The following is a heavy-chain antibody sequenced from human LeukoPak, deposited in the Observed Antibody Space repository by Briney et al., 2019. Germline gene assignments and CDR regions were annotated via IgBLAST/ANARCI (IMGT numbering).Heavy chain of an antibody. CDR3: AKGPSSGYPYYFDY. Sequence: PGGSLRLSCAASGFIFSNYWMTWVRQAPGKGLEWLANIKQDGKERYYLDSVKGRFTISRDNSKNTLYLQMNSLRAEDTAVYYCAKGPSSGYPYYFDYWGQGTLVTVSS. CDR1: GFIFSNYW. V-gene: IGHV3-7*03. J-gene: IGHJ4*02. CDR2: IKQDGKER. D-gene: IGHD3-22*01.